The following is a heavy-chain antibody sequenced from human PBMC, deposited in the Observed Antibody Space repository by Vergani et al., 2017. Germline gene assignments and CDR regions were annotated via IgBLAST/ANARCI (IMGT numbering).Heavy chain of an antibody. J-gene: IGHJ4*02. D-gene: IGHD1-14*01. CDR2: INSGSTT. CDR1: GFTFSSDA. V-gene: IGHV3-23*01. CDR3: SKEGRSGITPFVAD. Sequence: EVQLLESGGGLVQPGGSLRVSCAASGFTFSSDAMSWVRPAPGKGLEWVSAINSGSTTYYADSVKGRFTSSRDNSKNTVFLQMNSMRAEDTAVYYCSKEGRSGITPFVADWVQGTLVTVSS.